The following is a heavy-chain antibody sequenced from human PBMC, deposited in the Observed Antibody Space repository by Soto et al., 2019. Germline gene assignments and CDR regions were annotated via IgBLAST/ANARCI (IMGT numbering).Heavy chain of an antibody. D-gene: IGHD2-21*01. J-gene: IGHJ4*02. CDR1: GFTFSSYA. CDR2: ISGSGGST. V-gene: IGHV3-23*01. Sequence: EVQLLESGGGLVQPGGSLRLSCAASGFTFSSYAMSWVRQAPGKGLEWVSAISGSGGSTYYPDSVKGRFTISRDNSKNPLYLEMNSLRAEDTAVYYCAKDRDTNIVVVATSGGVDYWGRGTLVIVSS. CDR3: AKDRDTNIVVVATSGGVDY.